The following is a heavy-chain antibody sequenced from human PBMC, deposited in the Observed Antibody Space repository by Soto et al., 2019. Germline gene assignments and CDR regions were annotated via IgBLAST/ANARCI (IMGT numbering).Heavy chain of an antibody. CDR1: GFTFSSYA. J-gene: IGHJ4*02. Sequence: GGSLRLSCAASGFTFSSYAMSWVRQAPGKGLEWVSAISGSGGSTYYADSVKGRFTISRDNSKNTLYLQMNSLRAEDTAVYYCAKEERPFRPGPYSGFDYWGQGTLVTVSS. CDR3: AKEERPFRPGPYSGFDY. V-gene: IGHV3-23*01. CDR2: ISGSGGST. D-gene: IGHD1-26*01.